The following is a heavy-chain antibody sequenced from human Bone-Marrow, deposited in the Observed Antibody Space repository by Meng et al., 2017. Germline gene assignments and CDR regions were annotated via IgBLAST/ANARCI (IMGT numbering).Heavy chain of an antibody. D-gene: IGHD2-21*02. Sequence: ASVKVSCKASGYTFTSYGITWVRQAPGQGLEWMGWISAYTGHTNYAQMVQGRVIMTKDTSTSTVYMELRSLRSDGTAVYYCARARAAYCGGDCYQIDAFEIWGQGTVVTVSS. CDR2: ISAYTGHT. J-gene: IGHJ3*02. V-gene: IGHV1-18*01. CDR1: GYTFTSYG. CDR3: ARARAAYCGGDCYQIDAFEI.